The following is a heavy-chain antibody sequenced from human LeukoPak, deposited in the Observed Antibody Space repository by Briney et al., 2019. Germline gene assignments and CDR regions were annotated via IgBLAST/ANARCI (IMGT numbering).Heavy chain of an antibody. J-gene: IGHJ6*03. CDR2: IKKDGSEK. D-gene: IGHD6-13*01. V-gene: IGHV3-7*01. Sequence: GGSLRLSCAASGFTFSSYWMTWVRQAPGKGLEWVANIKKDGSEKYYMDSVKGRFTLSRDNAKNSLYLQMNSLRAEDTAVYYCARKGQQLVLYYYYYMDVWGKGTTVTVSS. CDR3: ARKGQQLVLYYYYYMDV. CDR1: GFTFSSYW.